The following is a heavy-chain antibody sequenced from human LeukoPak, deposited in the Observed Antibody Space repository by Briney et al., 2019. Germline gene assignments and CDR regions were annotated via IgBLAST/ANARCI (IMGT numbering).Heavy chain of an antibody. V-gene: IGHV3-48*02. J-gene: IGHJ4*02. Sequence: GGSPRLSCAATGFTFSSYTMNWVRQAPRKGLEWVSYMSSSSTTVYYADSVKGRFTISRDNAKNSLYLQMNSLRDEDTAVYYCARDPFDYWGQGTLVTVSS. CDR1: GFTFSSYT. CDR3: ARDPFDY. CDR2: MSSSSTTV.